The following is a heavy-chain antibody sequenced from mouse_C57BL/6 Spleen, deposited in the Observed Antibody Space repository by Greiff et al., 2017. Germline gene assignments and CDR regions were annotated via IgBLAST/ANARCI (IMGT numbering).Heavy chain of an antibody. CDR2: IRLKSDNYAT. CDR3: TGGSPVYYATDY. Sequence: EVKVEESGGGLVQPGGSMKLSCVASGFTFSNYWMNWVRQSPEKGLEWVAQIRLKSDNYATHYAESVKGRFTISRDDSKSSVYLQMNNLRAEDTGIYYCTGGSPVYYATDYWGQGTSVTVSS. J-gene: IGHJ4*01. D-gene: IGHD1-1*01. CDR1: GFTFSNYW. V-gene: IGHV6-3*01.